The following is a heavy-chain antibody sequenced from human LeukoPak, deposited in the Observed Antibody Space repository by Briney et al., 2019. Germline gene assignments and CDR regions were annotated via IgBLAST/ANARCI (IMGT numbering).Heavy chain of an antibody. D-gene: IGHD3-22*01. CDR2: IKRDGSER. CDR3: ARDTTYYESSAYYDSYDI. V-gene: IGHV3-7*01. J-gene: IGHJ3*02. CDR1: GFSFSMYW. Sequence: GGSLRLSCEASGFSFSMYWMAWVRQAPGKGLEGVANIKRDGSERHCLDSVRGRFTLSRDNAKNSLYLQLNSLRAEDTAVYFCARDTTYYESSAYYDSYDIWGQGTMVTVSS.